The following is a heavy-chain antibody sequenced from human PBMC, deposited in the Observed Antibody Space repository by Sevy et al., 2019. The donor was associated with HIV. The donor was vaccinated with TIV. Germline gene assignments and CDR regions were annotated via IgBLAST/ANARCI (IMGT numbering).Heavy chain of an antibody. V-gene: IGHV3-9*01. CDR1: GFTFDDYA. D-gene: IGHD5-12*01. CDR2: FSWNRGSI. CDR3: AKDMGDGYNWAYFDY. Sequence: SLKISCAASGFTFDDYAMHWVRRAPGKGLEWVSGFSWNRGSIGYADSVKGRFTISRDNAKNSLYLQMNSLRAEDTALYYCAKDMGDGYNWAYFDYWGQGTLVTVSS. J-gene: IGHJ4*02.